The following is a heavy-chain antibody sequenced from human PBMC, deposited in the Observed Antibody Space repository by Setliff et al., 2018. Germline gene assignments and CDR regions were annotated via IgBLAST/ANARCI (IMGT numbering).Heavy chain of an antibody. Sequence: GGSLRLSCAASGFTFSGSAVHWVRQASGKGLEWVGRIRRNADNRAPIYAASVKGRFTISRDDSKNSEYLQMNSLKIEDTAVYYCAGAGSNSDYFDYWGQGTLVTVSS. J-gene: IGHJ4*02. CDR2: IRRNADNRAP. CDR3: AGAGSNSDYFDY. D-gene: IGHD4-4*01. CDR1: GFTFSGSA. V-gene: IGHV3-73*01.